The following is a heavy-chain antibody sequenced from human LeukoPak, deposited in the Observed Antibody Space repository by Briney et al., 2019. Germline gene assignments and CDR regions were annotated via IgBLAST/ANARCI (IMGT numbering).Heavy chain of an antibody. CDR2: IYSAGAT. D-gene: IGHD1-26*01. J-gene: IGHJ3*02. V-gene: IGHV3-53*01. Sequence: PGGSLRLSCAAPGFTVSDNYMTWVRQAPGKGLEWVSSIYSAGATHYAESVKGRFTISRDNSKNTLYLQMNSLRAEDMAVYYCARIEWERLGRAFDIWGQGTMVTVSS. CDR3: ARIEWERLGRAFDI. CDR1: GFTVSDNY.